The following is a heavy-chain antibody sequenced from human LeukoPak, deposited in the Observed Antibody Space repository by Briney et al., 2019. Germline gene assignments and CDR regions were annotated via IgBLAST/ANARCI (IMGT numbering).Heavy chain of an antibody. V-gene: IGHV4-39*01. CDR1: GGSISSSSYY. CDR2: IYYSGST. D-gene: IGHD6-19*01. J-gene: IGHJ4*02. Sequence: SETLSLTCTVSGGSISSSSYYWGWIRQPPGKGLEWIGSIYYSGSTYYNPSLKSRVTISVDTSKNQFSLKLSSVTAADTAVYYCARQQYSSGLYWGQGTLVTVSS. CDR3: ARQQYSSGLY.